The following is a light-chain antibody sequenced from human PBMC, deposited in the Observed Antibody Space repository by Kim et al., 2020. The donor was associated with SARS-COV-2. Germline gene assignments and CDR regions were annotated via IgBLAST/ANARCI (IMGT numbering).Light chain of an antibody. J-gene: IGKJ5*01. CDR3: QQYHNWPPIT. Sequence: GERAALSCKSSRNVGTKLAWYQQKPGQAPRLLIYDAATRASGIPDRFFGSGSGTEFTLIIGRLQSEDFALYYCQQYHNWPPITFGQGTRLEIK. V-gene: IGKV3-15*01. CDR2: DAA. CDR1: RNVGTK.